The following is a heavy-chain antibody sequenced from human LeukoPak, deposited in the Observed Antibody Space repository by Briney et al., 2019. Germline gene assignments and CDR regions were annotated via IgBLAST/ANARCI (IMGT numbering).Heavy chain of an antibody. V-gene: IGHV4-34*01. J-gene: IGHJ4*02. Sequence: SETLSLTCAVYGGSFSGYYWSWIRQPPGKGLEWIGEINHSGSTNYNPSLKSRVTISVDTSKNQFSPKLSSVTAADTAVYYCARGGGHYDILTGYVFDYWGQGTLVTVSS. CDR2: INHSGST. CDR3: ARGGGHYDILTGYVFDY. D-gene: IGHD3-9*01. CDR1: GGSFSGYY.